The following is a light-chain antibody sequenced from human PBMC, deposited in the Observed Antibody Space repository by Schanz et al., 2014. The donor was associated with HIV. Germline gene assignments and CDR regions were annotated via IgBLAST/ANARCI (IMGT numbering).Light chain of an antibody. J-gene: IGLJ3*02. CDR1: SSDVGGYNY. Sequence: QSALTQPRSVSGSPGQSVTISCTGTSSDVGGYNYVSWYQQHPGKAPKLMIYDVSKRPSGVPDRFSGSKSDNTASLTVSGLQAEDEADYYCSSYAATSNVLFGGGTKLTVL. CDR3: SSYAATSNVL. CDR2: DVS. V-gene: IGLV2-11*01.